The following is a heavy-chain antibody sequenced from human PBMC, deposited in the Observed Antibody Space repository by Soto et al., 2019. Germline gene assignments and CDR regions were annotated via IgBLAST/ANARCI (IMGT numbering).Heavy chain of an antibody. CDR3: PTDPLGSSGNEYFQD. CDR2: ISGNYM. D-gene: IGHD1-26*01. J-gene: IGHJ1*01. CDR1: GFIFTAYS. V-gene: IGHV3-21*01. Sequence: EVQLVESGGGLVKPGGSLRLSCAASGFIFTAYSMNWVRQAPGKGLEWVSSISGNYMYYADSVKGRFTISRDNARKSLYLQMNSLRAEDTAVYYCPTDPLGSSGNEYFQDWGQGTLVIVSS.